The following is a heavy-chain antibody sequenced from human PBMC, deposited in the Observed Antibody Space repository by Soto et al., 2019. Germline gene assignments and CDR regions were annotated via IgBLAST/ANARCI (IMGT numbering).Heavy chain of an antibody. V-gene: IGHV3-21*01. CDR1: GFTFSSYS. CDR2: ISSSSSYI. D-gene: IGHD6-13*01. J-gene: IGHJ3*02. Sequence: GGALRLSCAASGFTFSSYSMNWVRQAPRKGLEWVSSISSSSSYIYYADSVKGRFTISRDNAKNSLYLQMNSLRAEDTALYYCARGLVAAADEGAFDIWGQGTMVTVSS. CDR3: ARGLVAAADEGAFDI.